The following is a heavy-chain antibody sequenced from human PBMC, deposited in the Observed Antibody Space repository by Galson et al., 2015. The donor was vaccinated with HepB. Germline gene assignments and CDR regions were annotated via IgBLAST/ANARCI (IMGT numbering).Heavy chain of an antibody. J-gene: IGHJ3*02. V-gene: IGHV4-59*12. CDR2: IYYSGST. CDR1: GGSISSYY. D-gene: IGHD1-26*01. Sequence: ETLSLTCTVSGGSISSYYWSWIRQPPGKGLEWIGYIYYSGSTNYNPSLKSRVTISVDTSKNQFSLKLSSVTAADTAVYYCAREEDRGVGGSHDAFDIWGQGTMVTVSS. CDR3: AREEDRGVGGSHDAFDI.